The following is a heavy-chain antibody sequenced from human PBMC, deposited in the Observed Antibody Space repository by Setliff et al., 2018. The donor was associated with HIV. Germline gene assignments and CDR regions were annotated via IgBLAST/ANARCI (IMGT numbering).Heavy chain of an antibody. J-gene: IGHJ4*02. CDR1: GGSFSGYY. CDR3: AREAYFFASGTYYFDS. D-gene: IGHD3-10*01. CDR2: INHSGST. V-gene: IGHV4-34*01. Sequence: SETLSLTCAVYGGSFSGYYWNWIRQPPGKGLEWIGEINHSGSTNYNPSLKSRVTISVDTSKNQFSLKLSSVTAADTALYFCAREAYFFASGTYYFDSWGQGTLVTVSS.